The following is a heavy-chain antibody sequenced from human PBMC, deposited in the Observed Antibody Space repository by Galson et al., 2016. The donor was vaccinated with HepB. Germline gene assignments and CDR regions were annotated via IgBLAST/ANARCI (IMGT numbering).Heavy chain of an antibody. D-gene: IGHD3-22*01. CDR3: ATPSVPYDPSGDWTDAFDI. J-gene: IGHJ3*02. Sequence: SVKVSCKASEFTFTNSAVQWVRQARGQRLEWIGWVVINDGNTNYAQKFQERVAITRNISTSTAYMELSSLRSEDTAVYYCATPSVPYDPSGDWTDAFDIWGQGTMVTVSS. V-gene: IGHV1-58*01. CDR2: VVINDGNT. CDR1: EFTFTNSA.